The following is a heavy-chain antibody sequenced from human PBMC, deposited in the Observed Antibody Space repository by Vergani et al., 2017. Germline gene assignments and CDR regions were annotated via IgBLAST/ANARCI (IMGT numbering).Heavy chain of an antibody. CDR1: GYTFTSYD. Sequence: QVQLVQSGAEVKKPGASVKVSCKASGYTFTSYDINWVRQATGQGLEWMGWMNPNSGNTGYAQKFQGRVTMTRNTSISTAYMELSSLRSEDTAVYYCARGGRVIKGGGRNWFDPWGQGTLVTVSS. CDR2: MNPNSGNT. D-gene: IGHD3-10*01. J-gene: IGHJ5*02. CDR3: ARGGRVIKGGGRNWFDP. V-gene: IGHV1-8*01.